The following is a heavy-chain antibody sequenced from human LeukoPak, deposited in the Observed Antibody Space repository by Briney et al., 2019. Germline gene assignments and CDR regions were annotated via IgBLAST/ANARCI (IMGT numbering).Heavy chain of an antibody. CDR1: GGSISSYY. J-gene: IGHJ3*02. D-gene: IGHD3-3*01. CDR2: IYYSGST. V-gene: IGHV4-59*01. Sequence: SETLSLTCTVSGGSISSYYWSWIRQPPGKGLEWIGYIYYSGSTNYNPSLKSRVTISVDTSKNRFSLKLSSVTAADTAVYYCARVEADFWSGYSLDAFDIWGQGTMVTVSS. CDR3: ARVEADFWSGYSLDAFDI.